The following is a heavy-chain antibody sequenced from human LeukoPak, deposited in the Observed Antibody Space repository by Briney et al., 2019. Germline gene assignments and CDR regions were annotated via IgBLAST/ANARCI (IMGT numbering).Heavy chain of an antibody. J-gene: IGHJ3*02. V-gene: IGHV3-48*04. Sequence: GGSLRLSCAASGFTFSNAWMTWVRQAPGKGLEWVSYISSSGSTIYYADSVKGRFTISRDNAKNSLYLQMNSLRAEDTAVYYCARVVTHGAFDIWGQGTMVTVSS. D-gene: IGHD2-21*02. CDR1: GFTFSNAW. CDR3: ARVVTHGAFDI. CDR2: ISSSGSTI.